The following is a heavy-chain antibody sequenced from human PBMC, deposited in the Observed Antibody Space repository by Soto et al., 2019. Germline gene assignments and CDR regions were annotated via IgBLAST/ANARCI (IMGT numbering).Heavy chain of an antibody. D-gene: IGHD3-10*01. CDR3: ARDGITMLRGVNSWFDP. J-gene: IGHJ5*02. Sequence: EVQLVESGGGLVQPGGSLRLSCAASGFTFSDYTMNWVRQAPGKGLEWVSYIGSSSSTIFYADSVKGRFTISRDNAKNSLYLQMNSLRDEDTAVYYCARDGITMLRGVNSWFDPWGQGTLVTVSS. CDR1: GFTFSDYT. CDR2: IGSSSSTI. V-gene: IGHV3-48*02.